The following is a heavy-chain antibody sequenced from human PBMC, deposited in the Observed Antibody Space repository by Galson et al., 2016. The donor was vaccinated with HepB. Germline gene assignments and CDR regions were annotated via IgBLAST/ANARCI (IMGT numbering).Heavy chain of an antibody. CDR1: GFTLSSYW. D-gene: IGHD1-26*01. CDR3: ARGEGRYTDY. J-gene: IGHJ4*02. CDR2: INRDGSSA. V-gene: IGHV3-74*01. Sequence: LRLSCAASGFTLSSYWMHWVRQTPGKGLVWVSRINRDGSSANYADSVKGRFTISRDNAKNTLFLQINSLRAEDTAVYYCARGEGRYTDYWGQGTLVTVSS.